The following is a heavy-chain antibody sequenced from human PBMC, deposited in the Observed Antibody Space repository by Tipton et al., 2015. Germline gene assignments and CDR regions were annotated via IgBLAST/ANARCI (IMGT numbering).Heavy chain of an antibody. J-gene: IGHJ6*02. CDR3: ARDLEHGMDV. D-gene: IGHD5-24*01. V-gene: IGHV4-61*01. CDR2: ISFSDTT. Sequence: TLSLTCTVSGGSVSSGSYYWSWIRQPPGKGLEWIGYISFSDTTHYNPSLKSRITISLNTSKNQFSLTLNSVTAADTAVYYCARDLEHGMDVWGQGTTVTVSS. CDR1: GGSVSSGSYY.